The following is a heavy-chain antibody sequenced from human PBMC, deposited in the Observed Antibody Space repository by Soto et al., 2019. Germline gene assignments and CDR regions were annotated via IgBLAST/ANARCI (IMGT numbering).Heavy chain of an antibody. Sequence: GESLKISGAASGCKFSSYWMTWVRQAQGKGLEWVANIKQDGSEKYYVDSVKGRFTISRDNAKNSLYLQMNNLRVEDTAVYYCARGEAIGDDPWGHGTLVTVSS. D-gene: IGHD3-10*01. CDR2: IKQDGSEK. J-gene: IGHJ5*02. V-gene: IGHV3-7*01. CDR3: ARGEAIGDDP. CDR1: GCKFSSYW.